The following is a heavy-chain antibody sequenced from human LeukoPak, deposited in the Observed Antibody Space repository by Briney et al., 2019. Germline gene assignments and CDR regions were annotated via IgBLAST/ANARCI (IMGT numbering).Heavy chain of an antibody. D-gene: IGHD6-13*01. CDR3: ATVPGWTGIAAARWDY. V-gene: IGHV4-39*07. J-gene: IGHJ4*02. CDR1: GGSISSSSYY. Sequence: SETLSLTCTVSGGSISSSSYYWGWIRQPPGKGLEWIGSIYYSGSTYYNPSLKSRVTISVDTSKNQFSLKLSSVTAADTAVYYCATVPGWTGIAAARWDYWGQGTLVTVSS. CDR2: IYYSGST.